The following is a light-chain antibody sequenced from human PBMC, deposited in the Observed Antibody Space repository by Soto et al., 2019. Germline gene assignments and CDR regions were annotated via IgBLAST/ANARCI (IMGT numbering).Light chain of an antibody. CDR3: QHLNDYRYT. CDR2: AAS. CDR1: QAISSS. V-gene: IGKV1-9*01. J-gene: IGKJ2*01. Sequence: DIQLTQSPSFLSASVGDRVTITCRASQAISSSLAWYQHNPGKAPKLLIYAASTLQDGVPSSFNGSGSGTEFPLTISSLQPEDFATYYCQHLNDYRYTFGQGTKVEIK.